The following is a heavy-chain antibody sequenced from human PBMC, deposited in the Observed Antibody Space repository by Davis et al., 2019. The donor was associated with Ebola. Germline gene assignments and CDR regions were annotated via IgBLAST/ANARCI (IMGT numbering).Heavy chain of an antibody. Sequence: PSETLSLTCTAPGGSISSYYWSWIRQPPGKGLEWIGYIYYSGSTNYNPSLKSRVTISVDTSKNQFSLKLSSVTAADTAVYYCARGGYSYGYYYYGMDVWGQGTTVTVSS. CDR2: IYYSGST. V-gene: IGHV4-59*01. D-gene: IGHD5-18*01. CDR3: ARGGYSYGYYYYGMDV. J-gene: IGHJ6*02. CDR1: GGSISSYY.